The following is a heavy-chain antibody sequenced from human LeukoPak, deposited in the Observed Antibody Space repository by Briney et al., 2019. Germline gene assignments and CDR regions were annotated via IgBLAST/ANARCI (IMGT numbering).Heavy chain of an antibody. V-gene: IGHV3-23*01. CDR2: ISSSGSTI. CDR1: GFTFSSYA. CDR3: AKFPSYDSSGHDGFAI. D-gene: IGHD3-22*01. J-gene: IGHJ3*02. Sequence: GGSLRLSCAASGFTFSSYAMSWIRQAPGKGLEWVSYISSSGSTIYYADSVKGRFTISRDNSKNTLYLQMNSLRAEDTAVYYCAKFPSYDSSGHDGFAIWGQGKRVTVSS.